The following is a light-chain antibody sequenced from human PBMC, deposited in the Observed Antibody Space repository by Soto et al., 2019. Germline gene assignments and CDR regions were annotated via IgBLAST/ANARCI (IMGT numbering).Light chain of an antibody. CDR1: SSDVGGYNY. Sequence: QSALTQPASVSGSPGQSITISCTGTSSDVGGYNYVSWYQQHPGEAPKLMIYDVSNRPSGVSNRFSGSKSGNTASLTISGLQAEDEADYYCSSYTSSSTPGYVFRTGTKVTVL. CDR3: SSYTSSSTPGYV. J-gene: IGLJ1*01. V-gene: IGLV2-14*01. CDR2: DVS.